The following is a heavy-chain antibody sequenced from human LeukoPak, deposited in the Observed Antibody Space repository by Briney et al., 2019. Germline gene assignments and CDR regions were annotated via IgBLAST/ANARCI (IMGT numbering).Heavy chain of an antibody. CDR1: GYTFTGYY. CDR3: ARARHYYDSSGYYPYFDY. CDR2: INPNSGGT. V-gene: IGHV1-2*02. D-gene: IGHD3-22*01. J-gene: IGHJ4*02. Sequence: ASVKVSCKASGYTFTGYYMHWVRQAPGQGLEWMGWINPNSGGTNYAQKFQGRVTMTRDTSISTAYMELSRLRSDDTAVYYCARARHYYDSSGYYPYFDYWGQGTLVTVSS.